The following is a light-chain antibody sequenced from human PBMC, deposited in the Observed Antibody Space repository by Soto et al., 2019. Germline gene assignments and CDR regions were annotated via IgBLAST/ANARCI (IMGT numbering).Light chain of an antibody. CDR2: EVD. V-gene: IGLV2-23*02. CDR1: SSDVGTYNL. Sequence: QSVLTQPASVSGSPGQSITISCTGTSSDVGTYNLVSWYQHHPGKAPKIIICEVDKRPSGVSNRFSASKSGNTASLTISGLQTEDEADYYCCSYSGTSTYVFGTGTKVTVL. CDR3: CSYSGTSTYV. J-gene: IGLJ1*01.